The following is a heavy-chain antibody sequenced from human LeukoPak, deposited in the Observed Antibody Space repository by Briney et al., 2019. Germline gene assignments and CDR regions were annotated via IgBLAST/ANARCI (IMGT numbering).Heavy chain of an antibody. J-gene: IGHJ5*02. CDR2: MNPNSGNT. V-gene: IGHV1-8*01. CDR1: GYTFTSYD. Sequence: ASVTVSCKASGYTFTSYDINWVRQATGQGVEWMGWMNPNSGNTGYAQKFQGRVTMTRNTSISTAYMELSSLRSEDTAVYYCARGKIGKGGPRWFDPWGQGTLVTVSS. CDR3: ARGKIGKGGPRWFDP. D-gene: IGHD3-22*01.